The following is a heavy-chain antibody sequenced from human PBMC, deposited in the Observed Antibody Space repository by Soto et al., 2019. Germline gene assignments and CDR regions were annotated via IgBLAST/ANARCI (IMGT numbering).Heavy chain of an antibody. CDR2: IIPIFGTA. CDR3: ARVNYGDYAGVFDY. Sequence: ASVKVSCKASGGTFSSYAISWVRQAPGQGLEWMGGIIPIFGTANYAQKFQDRVTITADESTSTAYMELSSLRSEDTAVYYCARVNYGDYAGVFDYWGQGTLVTVSS. CDR1: GGTFSSYA. V-gene: IGHV1-69*13. J-gene: IGHJ4*02. D-gene: IGHD4-17*01.